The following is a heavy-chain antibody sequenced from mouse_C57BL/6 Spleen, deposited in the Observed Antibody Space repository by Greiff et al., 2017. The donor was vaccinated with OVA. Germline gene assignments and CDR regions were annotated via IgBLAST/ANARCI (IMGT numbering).Heavy chain of an antibody. D-gene: IGHD1-1*01. CDR3: ARGGYYYGSSPFAD. Sequence: QVQLKQPGAELVRPGSSVKLSCKASGYTFTSYWMDWVKQRPGQGLEWIGNIYPSDSETHYNQKFKDKATLTVDKSSSTAYMQLSSLTSEDSAVYYCARGGYYYGSSPFADWGQGTLVTVSA. CDR1: GYTFTSYW. CDR2: IYPSDSET. J-gene: IGHJ3*01. V-gene: IGHV1-61*01.